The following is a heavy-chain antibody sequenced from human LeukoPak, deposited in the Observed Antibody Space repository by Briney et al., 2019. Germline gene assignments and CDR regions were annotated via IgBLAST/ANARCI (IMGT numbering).Heavy chain of an antibody. V-gene: IGHV4-59*01. CDR3: ARGGGYSYGYYFDY. D-gene: IGHD5-18*01. CDR2: IYYSGST. Sequence: SETLSLTCTVSGGSISSYYWSWIRQPPGKGLEWIGYIYYSGSTNYNPSLKSRVTISVDTSKNQFSLKLSSVTAADTAVYYCARGGGYSYGYYFDYWGQGTPVTVSS. CDR1: GGSISSYY. J-gene: IGHJ4*02.